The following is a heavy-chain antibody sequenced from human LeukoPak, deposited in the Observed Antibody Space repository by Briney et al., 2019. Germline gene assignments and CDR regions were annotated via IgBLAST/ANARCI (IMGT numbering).Heavy chain of an antibody. J-gene: IGHJ4*02. Sequence: ASVKVSCKASGYTFTSYGISWVRQAPGQGLEWMGWISAYNGNTNYAQKLQGRVTMTTDTSTSTAYMELRSLRSDDTAVYYCARGSIAGETPIRSRVRAFDYWGQGTLVTVSS. V-gene: IGHV1-18*01. D-gene: IGHD6-6*01. CDR1: GYTFTSYG. CDR3: ARGSIAGETPIRSRVRAFDY. CDR2: ISAYNGNT.